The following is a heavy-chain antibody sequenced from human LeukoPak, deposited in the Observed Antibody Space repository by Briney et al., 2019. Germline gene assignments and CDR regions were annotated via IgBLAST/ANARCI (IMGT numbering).Heavy chain of an antibody. CDR2: IKQDGSEK. J-gene: IGHJ3*02. Sequence: GGSLRLSCAASGFTFSRYWMSWVRQAPGKGLEWVANIKQDGSEKYYVDSVKGRFTISRDNAKNSLYLQMNSLRAEDTAVYYCAREGYGYAFDIWGQGTMVTVSS. CDR1: GFTFSRYW. V-gene: IGHV3-7*01. D-gene: IGHD5-18*01. CDR3: AREGYGYAFDI.